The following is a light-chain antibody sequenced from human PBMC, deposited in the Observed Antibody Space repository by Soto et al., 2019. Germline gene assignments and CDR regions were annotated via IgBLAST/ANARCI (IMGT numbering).Light chain of an antibody. Sequence: VLTQSPATLSVSPGEGVTLSCRASRYVDRSYIAWYQQKPGQAPRLVIYAGSSRATGIPDRFSGSASGTDFTLTISRVEPEDFAVYYCQQYGSSRTFGQGTRWIS. CDR2: AGS. J-gene: IGKJ1*01. CDR3: QQYGSSRT. V-gene: IGKV3-20*01. CDR1: RYVDRSY.